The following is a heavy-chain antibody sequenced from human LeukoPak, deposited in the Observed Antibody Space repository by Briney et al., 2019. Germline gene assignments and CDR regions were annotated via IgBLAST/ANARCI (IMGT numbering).Heavy chain of an antibody. CDR2: ISGSGDNT. CDR1: GFTFSGFA. CDR3: AKMKGHPLPKYYMDV. J-gene: IGHJ6*01. Sequence: PGGSLRLSCAASGFTFSGFAMSCVRRTPGEGLEWVSGISGSGDNTLYADSVKGRFTISRDNSKNTLYLEMNSLRAEDTAIYYCAKMKGHPLPKYYMDVWGQGTTVTVSS. D-gene: IGHD1-26*01. V-gene: IGHV3-23*01.